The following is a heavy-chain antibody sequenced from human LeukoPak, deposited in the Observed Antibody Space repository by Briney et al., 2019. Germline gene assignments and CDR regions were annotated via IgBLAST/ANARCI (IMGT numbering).Heavy chain of an antibody. V-gene: IGHV1-18*01. CDR3: ARANGCSSTSCQLSQFDY. Sequence: ASVKVSCKASGYTFTSYGISWVRQAPGQGLEWMGWISAYNGNTNYAQKLQGRVTMTTDTSTSTAYMELRSLRSDDTAVYYCARANGCSSTSCQLSQFDYWGQGTLVTVSS. D-gene: IGHD2-2*01. CDR1: GYTFTSYG. CDR2: ISAYNGNT. J-gene: IGHJ4*02.